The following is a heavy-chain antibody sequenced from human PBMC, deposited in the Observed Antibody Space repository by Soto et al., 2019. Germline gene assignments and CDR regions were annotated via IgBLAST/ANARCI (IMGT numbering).Heavy chain of an antibody. CDR2: ISSSGNTI. CDR3: AKMSSENYYDPVFS. Sequence: QVQLVESGGGVVKTSGSLRIACAASGFTFSDYYMSWVRQAPGKGLEWVSYISSSGNTIYYADSVKGRFTISRDNAKNSVYLQMNSLRGEDTALYFCAKMSSENYYDPVFSWGQGTLVTVSS. J-gene: IGHJ5*02. CDR1: GFTFSDYY. V-gene: IGHV3-11*01. D-gene: IGHD3-22*01.